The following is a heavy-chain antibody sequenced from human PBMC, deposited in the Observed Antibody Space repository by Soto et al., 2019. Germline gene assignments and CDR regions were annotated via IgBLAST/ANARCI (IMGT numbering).Heavy chain of an antibody. CDR3: ARTDGYEIEY. D-gene: IGHD5-12*01. CDR1: GGSFSGYY. J-gene: IGHJ4*02. CDR2: INHSGST. Sequence: SETLSLTCAVYGGSFSGYYWSWIRQPPGKGLEWIGEINHSGSTNYNPSLKSRVTISVDTSKNQFYLQWSSLKASDTAMYYCARTDGYEIEYWGQGTLVTVSS. V-gene: IGHV4-34*01.